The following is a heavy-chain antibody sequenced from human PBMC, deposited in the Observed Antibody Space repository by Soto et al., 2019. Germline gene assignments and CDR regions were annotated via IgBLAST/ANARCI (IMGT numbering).Heavy chain of an antibody. V-gene: IGHV4-59*01. CDR2: IYYSGST. CDR3: ARRAVWPADWFDP. Sequence: QVQLQESGPGLVKPSETLSLTCTVSGGSISSYYWSWIRQPPGKGLEWIGYIYYSGSTNYNPSLKSRVTISVDTSKNQFSLKLSSVTAADTAVYYCARRAVWPADWFDPWGQGTLVTVSS. J-gene: IGHJ5*02. D-gene: IGHD6-19*01. CDR1: GGSISSYY.